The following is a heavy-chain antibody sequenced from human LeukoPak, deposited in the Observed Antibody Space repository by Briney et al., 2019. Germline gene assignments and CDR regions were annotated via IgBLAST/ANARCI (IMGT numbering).Heavy chain of an antibody. CDR3: ARPIGTMVRGVIINPEGY. CDR2: IYSGGST. D-gene: IGHD3-10*01. CDR1: GFTVSSNY. Sequence: PGGSLRLSCAASGFTVSSNYMSWVRQAPGRGLEWVSVIYSGGSTYYADSVKGRFTISRDNAKNSLYLQMNSLRAEDTAVYYCARPIGTMVRGVIINPEGYWGQGTLVTVSS. V-gene: IGHV3-53*01. J-gene: IGHJ4*02.